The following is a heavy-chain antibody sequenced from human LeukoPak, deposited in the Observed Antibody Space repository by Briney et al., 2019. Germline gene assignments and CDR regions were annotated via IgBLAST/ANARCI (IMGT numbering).Heavy chain of an antibody. V-gene: IGHV4-59*01. D-gene: IGHD6-19*01. CDR1: GGSISSYY. J-gene: IGHJ4*02. Sequence: SETLSLTCTVSGGSISSYYWSWIRQPPGKGLEWIGYIYYSGSTNYNPSLKSRVTLSVDTSKNQFSLKLSSVTAADTAVYYCARVSSDSSGLYYFDYWGQGTLVTVSS. CDR3: ARVSSDSSGLYYFDY. CDR2: IYYSGST.